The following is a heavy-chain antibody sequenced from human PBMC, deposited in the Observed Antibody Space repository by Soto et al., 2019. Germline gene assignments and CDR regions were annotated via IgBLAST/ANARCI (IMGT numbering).Heavy chain of an antibody. V-gene: IGHV3-30*18. CDR3: AKCDRAMGGWDYYFHGMDV. D-gene: IGHD3-16*01. J-gene: IGHJ6*02. CDR1: GFTFSSYG. Sequence: GSLRLSCAASGFTFSSYGMHWVRQAPGKGLESVSVISYDGSNKYYADSVKGRFTISRDNSKNTLYLQMNTLIAEDTAVYYCAKCDRAMGGWDYYFHGMDVWGQGTTVTVSS. CDR2: ISYDGSNK.